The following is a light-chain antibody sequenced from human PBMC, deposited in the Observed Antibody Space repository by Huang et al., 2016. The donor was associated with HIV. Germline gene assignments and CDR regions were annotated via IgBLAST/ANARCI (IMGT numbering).Light chain of an antibody. Sequence: DIQMTQSPSSLSASVGDRVTITCRTSQDISNYLNWYQQKPGKAPRLLIDYVFNLETGVPSRFSGSGSGTDFTLTISSLQPEDIATYYCQRYGNLPPLAFGGGTKVEI. CDR2: YVF. CDR1: QDISNY. V-gene: IGKV1-33*01. CDR3: QRYGNLPPLA. J-gene: IGKJ4*01.